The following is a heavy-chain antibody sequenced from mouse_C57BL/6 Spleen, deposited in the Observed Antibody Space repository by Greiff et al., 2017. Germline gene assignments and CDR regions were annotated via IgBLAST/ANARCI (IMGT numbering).Heavy chain of an antibody. V-gene: IGHV1-80*01. CDR2: IYPGDGDT. Sequence: VQLQQSGAELVKPGASVKISCKASGYAFSSYWMNWVKQRPGKGLEWIGQIYPGDGDTNYNGKFKGKDTLTADKSSSTAYMQLSSLTSEDSAVYFCAREPKIYDGYYRNAMDYWGQGTSVTVSS. D-gene: IGHD2-3*01. CDR3: AREPKIYDGYYRNAMDY. J-gene: IGHJ4*01. CDR1: GYAFSSYW.